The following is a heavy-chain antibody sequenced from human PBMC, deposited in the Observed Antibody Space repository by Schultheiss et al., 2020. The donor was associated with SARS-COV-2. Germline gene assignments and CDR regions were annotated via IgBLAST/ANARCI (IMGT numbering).Heavy chain of an antibody. CDR1: GGSISSYY. D-gene: IGHD3-16*01. CDR2: IYYSGST. V-gene: IGHV4-59*12. J-gene: IGHJ6*02. CDR3: ARGTGGGMDV. Sequence: SETLSLTCTVSGGSISSYYWSWIRQPPGKGLEWIGTIYYSGSTYYNPSLKSRVTISVDTSKNQFSLKLSSVTAADTAVYYCARGTGGGMDVWGQGTTVTVSS.